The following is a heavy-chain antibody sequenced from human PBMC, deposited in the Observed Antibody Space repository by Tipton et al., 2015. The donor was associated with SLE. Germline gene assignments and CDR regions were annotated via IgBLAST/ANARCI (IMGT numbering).Heavy chain of an antibody. J-gene: IGHJ4*02. CDR2: IHSTANT. D-gene: IGHD3-9*01. V-gene: IGHV4-39*01. Sequence: TLSLTCTVSGASISSSPYYWGWLRQPPGKGLERIGSIHSTANTYSNPSLKSRVTISVDTSKNLFSLRLSSVTAADTAVYYCARHWLAGGGYFDFWGQGTLVTVSS. CDR1: GASISSSPYY. CDR3: ARHWLAGGGYFDF.